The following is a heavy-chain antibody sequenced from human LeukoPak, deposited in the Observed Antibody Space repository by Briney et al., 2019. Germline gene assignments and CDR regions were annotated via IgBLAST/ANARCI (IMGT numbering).Heavy chain of an antibody. V-gene: IGHV1-46*01. D-gene: IGHD5-18*01. CDR1: GYTFTSYG. CDR3: ARGGRGYSYGRSGFDY. J-gene: IGHJ4*02. Sequence: GASVKVSCKASGYTFTSYGISWVRQAPGQGLEWMGIINPNGGSTSYAQKFQGRVTMTRDTSTSTVYMELSSLRSEGTAVYYCARGGRGYSYGRSGFDYWGQGTLVTVSS. CDR2: INPNGGST.